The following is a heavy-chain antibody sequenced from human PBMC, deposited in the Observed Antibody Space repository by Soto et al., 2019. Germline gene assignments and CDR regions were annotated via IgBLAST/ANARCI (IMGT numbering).Heavy chain of an antibody. J-gene: IGHJ4*02. V-gene: IGHV4-61*01. D-gene: IGHD6-19*01. CDR2: IYYSGST. Sequence: SETLSLTCTVSGGSVSSGSYYWSWIRQPPGKGLEWIGYIYYSGSTNYNPSLKSRVTISVDTSKNQFSLKLSSVTAADTAVYYCARGPSYSSGWYGGTVYWGQGTLVIVSS. CDR1: GGSVSSGSYY. CDR3: ARGPSYSSGWYGGTVY.